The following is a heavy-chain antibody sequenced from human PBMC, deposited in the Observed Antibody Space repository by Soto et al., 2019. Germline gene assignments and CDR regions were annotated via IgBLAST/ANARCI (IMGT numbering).Heavy chain of an antibody. CDR2: ISGSGSGT. D-gene: IGHD1-26*01. V-gene: IGHV3-23*01. CDR3: SKDQGNTVVGASTGCDH. Sequence: GVSQGLSCTAVGVPFTKYAINWVRPETGEGLEWLSLISGSGSGTFYADSVKGRFTISGDNSKNMVFLQMSSLRAEDTAVYYCSKDQGNTVVGASTGCDHWGPGTRVTVSA. J-gene: IGHJ4*02. CDR1: GVPFTKYA.